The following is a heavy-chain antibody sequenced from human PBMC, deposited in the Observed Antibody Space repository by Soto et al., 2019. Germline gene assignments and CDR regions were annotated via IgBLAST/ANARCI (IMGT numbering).Heavy chain of an antibody. V-gene: IGHV3-33*01. J-gene: IGHJ3*02. Sequence: QVQLVESGGGVVQPGRSLRLSCAASGFTFSSYGMHWVRQAPGKGLEWVAVIWYDGSNKYYADSVKGRFTISRDNSKNTLYLQMNSLRAEDTAVYYCAIDLVAAAGRNAFDIWRQGTMVTVSS. CDR2: IWYDGSNK. CDR3: AIDLVAAAGRNAFDI. CDR1: GFTFSSYG. D-gene: IGHD6-13*01.